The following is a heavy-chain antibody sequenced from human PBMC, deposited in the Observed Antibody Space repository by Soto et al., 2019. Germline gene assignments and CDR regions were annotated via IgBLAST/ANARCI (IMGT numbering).Heavy chain of an antibody. CDR1: GGSISSGGYY. CDR3: ARLALTTVTKVQRGDYGMDV. V-gene: IGHV4-31*03. D-gene: IGHD4-17*01. CDR2: IYYSGST. Sequence: QVQLQESGPGLVKPSQTLSLTCTVSGGSISSGGYYWSWIRQHPGKGLEWIGYIYYSGSTYYNPSLKSRVTISVDTSKNQFSLKLSSVTAADTAVYYCARLALTTVTKVQRGDYGMDVWGQGTTVTASS. J-gene: IGHJ6*02.